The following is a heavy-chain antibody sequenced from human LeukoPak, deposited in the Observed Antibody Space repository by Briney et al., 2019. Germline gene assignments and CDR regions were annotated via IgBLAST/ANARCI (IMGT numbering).Heavy chain of an antibody. CDR2: INHSGST. J-gene: IGHJ5*02. D-gene: IGHD6-19*01. CDR3: ARGDGSKQWLVRLWYNWFDP. CDR1: GGSFSGYY. V-gene: IGHV4-34*01. Sequence: SETLSLTCAVYGGSFSGYYWSWIRQPPGKGLEWIGEINHSGSTNYNPSLKSRVTISVDTSKNQFSLKLSSVTAADTAVYYCARGDGSKQWLVRLWYNWFDPWGQGTLVTVSS.